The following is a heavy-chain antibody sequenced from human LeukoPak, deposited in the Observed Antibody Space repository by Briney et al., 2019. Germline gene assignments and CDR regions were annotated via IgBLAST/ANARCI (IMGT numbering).Heavy chain of an antibody. V-gene: IGHV3-30*18. CDR1: GFTFSDYD. D-gene: IGHD3-22*01. CDR2: ISFDGSDK. Sequence: GGSLRLSCADSGFTFSDYDMHWVRQAPGKGLEWVAIISFDGSDKYYADSVTGRFTISRDNSKNTLYLQMNGLRPDDTAVYYCAKGENYYYDSSTYSPPFDYWGQGTLVTVSS. CDR3: AKGENYYYDSSTYSPPFDY. J-gene: IGHJ4*02.